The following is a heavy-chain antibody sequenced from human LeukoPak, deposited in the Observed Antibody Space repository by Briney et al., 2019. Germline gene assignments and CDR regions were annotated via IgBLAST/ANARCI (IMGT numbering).Heavy chain of an antibody. D-gene: IGHD5-24*01. CDR1: GFTFSVAA. J-gene: IGHJ3*01. V-gene: IGHV3-23*01. CDR2: IGASGEST. CDR3: AKDIQLST. Sequence: GGSLTLSCAASGFTFSVAAMPWVRPAPGEWLGLVSFIGASGESTSYADCVKRPFTMPRDKTKNTLSLQINSLRVEDTAMYFSAKDIQLSTWGLGTMVTASS.